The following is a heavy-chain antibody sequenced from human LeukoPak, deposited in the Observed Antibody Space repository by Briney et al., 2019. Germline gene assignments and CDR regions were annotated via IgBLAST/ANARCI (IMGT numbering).Heavy chain of an antibody. V-gene: IGHV4-34*01. Sequence: SETLSLTCAVYGGSFRGYYWSWIRQPPGKGLEWIGEINHSGSTNYNPSLKSRVTISVDTSKNQFSLKVSSVAAADTGVYYCATRGGYCSGGSCYHFDYWGQGTLVSVSS. CDR1: GGSFRGYY. D-gene: IGHD2-15*01. CDR2: INHSGST. J-gene: IGHJ4*02. CDR3: ATRGGYCSGGSCYHFDY.